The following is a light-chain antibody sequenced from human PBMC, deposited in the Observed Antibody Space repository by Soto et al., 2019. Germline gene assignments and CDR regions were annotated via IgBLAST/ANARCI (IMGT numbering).Light chain of an antibody. CDR2: DNN. J-gene: IGLJ2*01. CDR1: SSNIGNNF. V-gene: IGLV1-51*01. Sequence: QSVLPQPPSVSAAPGQTVTISCSGSSSNIGNNFVSWYQHLPGTAPKLLIYDNNKRPSGIPDRFSGTKSGTSATLGITGLQTGDEAHYYCATWDSSLIAGVFGGGTKLTVL. CDR3: ATWDSSLIAGV.